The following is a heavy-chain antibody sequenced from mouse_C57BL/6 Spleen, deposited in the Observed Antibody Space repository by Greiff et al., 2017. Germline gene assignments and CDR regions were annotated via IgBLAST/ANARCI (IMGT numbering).Heavy chain of an antibody. Sequence: QVQLQQPGTELVKPGASVKLSCKASGYTFTSYWMHWVKQRPGQGLEWIGNINPSNGGTNYNEKFKSKATLTVEKSSSTAYKKLSSLTSEDSAVDYCAGLTGSAMDYWGQGTSVTVSS. CDR1: GYTFTSYW. V-gene: IGHV1-53*01. D-gene: IGHD3-1*01. CDR3: AGLTGSAMDY. J-gene: IGHJ4*01. CDR2: INPSNGGT.